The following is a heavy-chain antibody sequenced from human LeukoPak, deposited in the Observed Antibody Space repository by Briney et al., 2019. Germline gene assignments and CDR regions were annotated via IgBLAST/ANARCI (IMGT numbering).Heavy chain of an antibody. J-gene: IGHJ4*02. CDR2: ITSSSSYI. V-gene: IGHV3-21*01. CDR1: GFTFDDYG. CDR3: ARHVGAVGFYY. D-gene: IGHD1-26*01. Sequence: GGSLRLSCAASGFTFDDYGMSWVRQAPGKGLEWVSSITSSSSYIYYADSVKGRFTISRDNAKNSLYLQMNSLRAEDTAVYYCARHVGAVGFYYWGQGTLVTVSS.